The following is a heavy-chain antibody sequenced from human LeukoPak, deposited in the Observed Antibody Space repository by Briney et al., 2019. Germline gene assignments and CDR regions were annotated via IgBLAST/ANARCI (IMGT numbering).Heavy chain of an antibody. CDR1: GFTFSSYS. V-gene: IGHV3-21*04. D-gene: IGHD4-17*01. CDR3: ASSYHTYGDSPWFDP. Sequence: GGSLRLSCAASGFTFSSYSMNWVRQAPGKGLEWVSSISSSSSYIYYADSVKGRFTISRDNAKNSLYLQMNSLRAEDTAVYYCASSYHTYGDSPWFDPWGQGTLVTVSS. J-gene: IGHJ5*02. CDR2: ISSSSSYI.